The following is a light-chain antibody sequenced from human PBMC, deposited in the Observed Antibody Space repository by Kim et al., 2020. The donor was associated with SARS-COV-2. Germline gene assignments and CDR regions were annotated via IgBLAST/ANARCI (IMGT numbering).Light chain of an antibody. Sequence: VSPGERATRSCMASQSVNSNLAWYQQKPGQAPRLLIYGASTRASGVPARFSGSGSGTEFTLTISSLQSEDFAVYYCQQFNNWPLYSFGQGTKLEI. CDR1: QSVNSN. CDR3: QQFNNWPLYS. CDR2: GAS. V-gene: IGKV3-15*01. J-gene: IGKJ2*03.